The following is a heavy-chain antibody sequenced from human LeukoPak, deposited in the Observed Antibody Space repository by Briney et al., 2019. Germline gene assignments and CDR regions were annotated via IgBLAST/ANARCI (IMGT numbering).Heavy chain of an antibody. D-gene: IGHD2-2*01. CDR1: GFTFDDYT. CDR2: ISWDGGST. V-gene: IGHV3-43*01. Sequence: GGSLRLSCAASGFTFDDYTMHWVRQAPGKGLEWVSLISWDGGSTYYADSVKGRFTISRDNSKNSLYLQMNSLGTEDTALYYCAKDTSAGIVVDGTSWYYYYMDVWGKGTTVTVSS. J-gene: IGHJ6*03. CDR3: AKDTSAGIVVDGTSWYYYYMDV.